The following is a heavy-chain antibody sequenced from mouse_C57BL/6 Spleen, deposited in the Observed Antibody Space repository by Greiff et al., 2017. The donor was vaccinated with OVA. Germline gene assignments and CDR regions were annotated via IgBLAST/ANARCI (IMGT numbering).Heavy chain of an antibody. CDR3: ARDSYYIDY. CDR2: IYPGSGST. J-gene: IGHJ4*01. CDR1: GYTFTSYW. Sequence: QVQLQQPGAELVKPGASVKMSCKASGYTFTSYWITWVKQRPGQGLEWIGDIYPGSGSTNYNEKFKSKATLTVDTSSITAYMQRSSLTSEYSAVYYCARDSYYIDYWGQGTSVTVSS. V-gene: IGHV1-55*01. D-gene: IGHD1-1*01.